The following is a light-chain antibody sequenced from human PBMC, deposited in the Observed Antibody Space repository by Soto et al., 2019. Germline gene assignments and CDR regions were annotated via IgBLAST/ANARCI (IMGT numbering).Light chain of an antibody. V-gene: IGKV3-15*01. J-gene: IGKJ4*01. CDR3: QQYNNWLLT. CDR2: GAS. CDR1: QNISTN. Sequence: IVMTQSPATLSVSPGERATFSCSASQNISTNLAWYQQKPGQVPRLLIDGASTRATGVPARFSGSGSGTEFILTISSLQSEDFAISYCQQYNNWLLTFGGGTKVDIK.